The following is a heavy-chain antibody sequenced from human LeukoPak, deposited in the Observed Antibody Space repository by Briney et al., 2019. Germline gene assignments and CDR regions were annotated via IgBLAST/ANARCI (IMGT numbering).Heavy chain of an antibody. V-gene: IGHV3-48*02. D-gene: IGHD3-10*01. CDR3: ARPIRRDMVRGNWFDP. CDR2: ISSSSSTI. J-gene: IGHJ5*02. Sequence: GGSLTLSCAASGFTFSSYSMNWVRQAPGKGLEWVSYISSSSSTIYYADSVKCRFTISRDNAKNSLYLQMNSLRDEDTAVYYCARPIRRDMVRGNWFDPWGQGALVTVP. CDR1: GFTFSSYS.